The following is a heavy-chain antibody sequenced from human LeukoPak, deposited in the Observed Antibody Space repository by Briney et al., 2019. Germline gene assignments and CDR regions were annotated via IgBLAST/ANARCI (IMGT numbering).Heavy chain of an antibody. CDR3: ARDCSSTSCYPYYGMDV. CDR2: ISASGGST. D-gene: IGHD2-2*01. V-gene: IGHV3-23*01. CDR1: GFTFSSSA. Sequence: PGGSLRLSCAASGFTFSSSAMSWVRQVPGKGLEWVSDISASGGSTYYADSVRGRFTISRDNSKNTLYVQMNSLRDEDTAVYYCARDCSSTSCYPYYGMDVWGQGTTVTVSS. J-gene: IGHJ6*02.